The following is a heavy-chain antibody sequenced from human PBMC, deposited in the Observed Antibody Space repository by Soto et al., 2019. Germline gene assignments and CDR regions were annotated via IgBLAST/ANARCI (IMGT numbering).Heavy chain of an antibody. J-gene: IGHJ4*02. CDR3: ETPTIGTIQTLDF. CDR1: GFTVSSNY. D-gene: IGHD5-18*01. V-gene: IGHV3-66*01. CDR2: IYSGGST. Sequence: EVQLVESGGGLVQPGGSLRLSCAASGFTVSSNYMSWVRQAPGKGLEWVSVIYSGGSTYYADSVKGRFNITRDNSKNTLQLQMNSLRAEETAVYYCETPTIGTIQTLDFWGQGPLVSVSA.